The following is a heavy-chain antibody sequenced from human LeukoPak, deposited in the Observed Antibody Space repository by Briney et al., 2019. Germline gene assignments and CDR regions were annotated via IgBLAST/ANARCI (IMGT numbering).Heavy chain of an antibody. J-gene: IGHJ5*02. CDR2: ISGSGGST. Sequence: GGSLRLSCAASGFTFSDYYMSWIRQAPGKGLEWVSTISGSGGSTYYADSVKGRFTISRDNSKNTLYKQMNSLRAEDTAVYYCARSVSGWYGGDWFDPWGQGTLVTVSS. V-gene: IGHV3-23*01. D-gene: IGHD6-19*01. CDR3: ARSVSGWYGGDWFDP. CDR1: GFTFSDYY.